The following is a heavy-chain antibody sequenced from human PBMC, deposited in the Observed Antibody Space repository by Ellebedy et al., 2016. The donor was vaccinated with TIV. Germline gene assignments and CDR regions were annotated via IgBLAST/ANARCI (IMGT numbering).Heavy chain of an antibody. J-gene: IGHJ4*02. Sequence: PGGSLRLSCAASGFTFRSYAMTWVRQAPGKGLEWVSGLVGSGAQKYADSVKGRFTISRDNSKSTLDLQMKSLRAEDTAVYFCAKDRTPGDGYWVFDYWGQGTLVTVSS. CDR2: LVGSGAQ. V-gene: IGHV3-23*01. CDR3: AKDRTPGDGYWVFDY. D-gene: IGHD5-18*01. CDR1: GFTFRSYA.